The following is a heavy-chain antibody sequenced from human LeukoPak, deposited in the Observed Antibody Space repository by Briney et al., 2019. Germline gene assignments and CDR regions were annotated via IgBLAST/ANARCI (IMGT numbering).Heavy chain of an antibody. Sequence: GASVKVSCKASGYTFTSYYMHWVRQAPGQGLEWMGIINPNSGSTSYVQKFQGRVTMTRDTSTSTVYMKLRSLRSEDTAVYYCAREESLRNFDYWGQGTLVTVSS. CDR3: AREESLRNFDY. J-gene: IGHJ4*02. CDR2: INPNSGST. CDR1: GYTFTSYY. D-gene: IGHD5-24*01. V-gene: IGHV1-46*01.